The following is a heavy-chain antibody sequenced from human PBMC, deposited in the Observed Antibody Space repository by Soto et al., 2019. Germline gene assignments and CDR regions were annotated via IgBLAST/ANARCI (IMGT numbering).Heavy chain of an antibody. CDR1: GFTFNSNW. CDR2: INQDGSGK. V-gene: IGHV3-7*01. J-gene: IGHJ4*02. Sequence: GGSLRLSCAASGFTFNSNWMDWVRQAPGKGPEWVANINQDGSGKNYVDSVKGRFTISRDNAKNSLYLQMSSLTAEDSALYYCSKSLDYWGQGALVTVSS. CDR3: SKSLDY.